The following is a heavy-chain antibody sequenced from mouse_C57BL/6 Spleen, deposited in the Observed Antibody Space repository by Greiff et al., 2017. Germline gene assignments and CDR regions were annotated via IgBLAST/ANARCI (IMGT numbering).Heavy chain of an antibody. V-gene: IGHV1-39*01. CDR1: GYSFTDYN. CDR2: INPNYGTT. Sequence: EVQLQQSGPELVKPGASVKISCKASGYSFTDYNMNWVKQSNGQSLEWIGVINPNYGTTSYNQKFKGKATLTVDQSSSTAYMQLNSLTSEDSAVYYCAREIGTVVATRFDCWGQGTTLTVAS. CDR3: AREIGTVVATRFDC. J-gene: IGHJ2*01. D-gene: IGHD1-1*01.